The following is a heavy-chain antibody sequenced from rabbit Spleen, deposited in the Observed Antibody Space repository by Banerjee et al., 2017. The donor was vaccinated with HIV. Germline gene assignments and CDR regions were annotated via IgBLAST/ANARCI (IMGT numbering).Heavy chain of an antibody. CDR2: IYTGSSGST. J-gene: IGHJ4*01. CDR1: GFDFSSSDY. D-gene: IGHD6-1*01. Sequence: QSLEESGGGLVQPEGSLTLTCKASGFDFSSSDYMCWVRQAPGKGLEWIGCIYTGSSGSTYYASWVNGRFTISKTSSTTVDLKMTSLTAADTATYFCASGTAGVAGYGYPTLELWGPGTLVTVS. V-gene: IGHV1S40*01. CDR3: ASGTAGVAGYGYPTLEL.